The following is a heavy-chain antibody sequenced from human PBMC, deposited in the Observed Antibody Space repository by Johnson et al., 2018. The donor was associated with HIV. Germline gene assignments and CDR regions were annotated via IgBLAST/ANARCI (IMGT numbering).Heavy chain of an antibody. CDR1: GFNFSNYA. CDR3: ARERVHDNSALDAFDI. V-gene: IGHV3-64*01. Sequence: EVQLVESGGGLVQPGGSLRLSCAASGFNFSNYAMHWVRQAPGKGLDYVSAISSNGGKTYYANSVQGRFTISRDNSKNTLYLQMGRLRGEDKAVYYCARERVHDNSALDAFDIWGQGTMVTVSS. CDR2: ISSNGGKT. J-gene: IGHJ3*02. D-gene: IGHD4/OR15-4a*01.